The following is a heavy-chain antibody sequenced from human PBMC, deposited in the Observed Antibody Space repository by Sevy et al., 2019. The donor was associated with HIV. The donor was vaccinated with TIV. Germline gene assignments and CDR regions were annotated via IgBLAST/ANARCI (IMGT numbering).Heavy chain of an antibody. V-gene: IGHV1-69*13. J-gene: IGHJ6*02. D-gene: IGHD3-22*01. Sequence: ASVKVSCKASGGTFSSYAISWVRQAPGQGLEWMAGIIPIFGTANYSQKFQGRVTITADESTSTAYMELSSLRFEDTAVYNCAIRPYYYYSSGYFPYGMDVWGQGTTVTVSS. CDR1: GGTFSSYA. CDR2: IIPIFGTA. CDR3: AIRPYYYYSSGYFPYGMDV.